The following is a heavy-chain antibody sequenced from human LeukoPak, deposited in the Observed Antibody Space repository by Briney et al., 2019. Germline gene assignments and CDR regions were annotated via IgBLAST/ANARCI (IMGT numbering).Heavy chain of an antibody. Sequence: GASVKVSCKPSGYTFTGYYLHWVRQAPGQALEWMGWINPNIGATIYAQKFQGRVTMTRDTSISTAYMELNSLRSDDTAVYYCARDRVGSGWPRPFYFENWGQGTLVTVSS. CDR2: INPNIGAT. V-gene: IGHV1-2*02. D-gene: IGHD6-19*01. CDR3: ARDRVGSGWPRPFYFEN. CDR1: GYTFTGYY. J-gene: IGHJ4*02.